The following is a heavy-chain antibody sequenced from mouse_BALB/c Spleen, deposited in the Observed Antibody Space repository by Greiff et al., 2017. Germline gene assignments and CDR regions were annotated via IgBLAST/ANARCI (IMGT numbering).Heavy chain of an antibody. D-gene: IGHD4-1*01. Sequence: EVNVVESGGGLVQPGGSRKLSCAASGFTFSSFGMHWVRQAPEKGLEWVAYISSGSSTIYYADTVKGRFTISRDNPKNTLFLQMTSLRSEDTAMYYCARSNWDPFAYWGQGTLVTVSA. V-gene: IGHV5-17*02. CDR2: ISSGSSTI. CDR1: GFTFSSFG. CDR3: ARSNWDPFAY. J-gene: IGHJ3*01.